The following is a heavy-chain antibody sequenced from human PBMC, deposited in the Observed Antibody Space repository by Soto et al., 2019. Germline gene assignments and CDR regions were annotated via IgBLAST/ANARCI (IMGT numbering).Heavy chain of an antibody. CDR2: ISYDGSNK. CDR1: GFTFSSYG. D-gene: IGHD2-2*01. Sequence: QVQLVESGGGVVQHGRSLRLSCAASGFTFSSYGMHWVRQAPGEGLDGVALISYDGSNKYYADSVKGRFTISRDYSKNTLYLQMNSLRAEDTAVYYCAKGPAIVLVPAAMNYYYGMDVWGQGTTVTVSS. CDR3: AKGPAIVLVPAAMNYYYGMDV. V-gene: IGHV3-30*18. J-gene: IGHJ6*02.